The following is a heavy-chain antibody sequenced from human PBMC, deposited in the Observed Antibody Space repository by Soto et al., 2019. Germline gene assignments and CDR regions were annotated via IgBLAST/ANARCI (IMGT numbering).Heavy chain of an antibody. Sequence: QVQLQESGPGLLKPLETLSLTCTVSGVSLNSGHYYWVWIRQSPGKGLAWIASIYYDESTYYNPSLKSRVTISTDKPQNQFSLTLKSVTAADTAVYYCGKVLIGATRHTDVDSWGQGALVTVSS. D-gene: IGHD2-15*01. CDR2: IYYDEST. CDR1: GVSLNSGHYY. J-gene: IGHJ4*02. V-gene: IGHV4-39*01. CDR3: GKVLIGATRHTDVDS.